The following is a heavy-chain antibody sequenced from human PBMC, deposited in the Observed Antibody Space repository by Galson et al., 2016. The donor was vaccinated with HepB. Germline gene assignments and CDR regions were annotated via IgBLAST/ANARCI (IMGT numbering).Heavy chain of an antibody. J-gene: IGHJ4*02. Sequence: PALVKPTQTLTLTCTFSGFSLTTGGSVGWIRQPPGKVLEWLALIYWNDDKYYRPSLKSRLTITKDTFKNQVVLTMTNMDPVDTATYYCAHSEYSSGWYFDYWGQGTLVTVSS. D-gene: IGHD6-19*01. V-gene: IGHV2-5*01. CDR1: GFSLTTGGS. CDR2: IYWNDDK. CDR3: AHSEYSSGWYFDY.